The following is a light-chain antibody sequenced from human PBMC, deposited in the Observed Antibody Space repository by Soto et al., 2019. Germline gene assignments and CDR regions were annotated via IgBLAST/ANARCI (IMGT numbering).Light chain of an antibody. CDR1: QGISSY. Sequence: AIRMTQSPSSLSASTGDRVTITCRASQGISSYLAWYQQKPGKAPTLLIYAASTLQSGVPSRFSGSGSGTDFTLTISCLQSEDFATYYCQQYYSYPSFGQGTKVDIK. J-gene: IGKJ1*01. CDR2: AAS. CDR3: QQYYSYPS. V-gene: IGKV1-8*01.